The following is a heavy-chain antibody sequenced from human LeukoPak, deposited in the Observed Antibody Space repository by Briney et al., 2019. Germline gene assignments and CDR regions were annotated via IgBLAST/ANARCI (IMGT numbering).Heavy chain of an antibody. D-gene: IGHD3-22*01. CDR2: INHSGST. J-gene: IGHJ4*02. CDR3: ARGNTMIVVVTRGYYFAY. V-gene: IGHV4-34*01. CDR1: GGSFSGYY. Sequence: SEALSLTCAVYGGSFSGYYWSWIRQPPGKGLEWIGEINHSGSTNYNPSLKSRVTISVDTSKNQFYLKLSSVTAADTAVYYCARGNTMIVVVTRGYYFAYWGQGTLVTVSS.